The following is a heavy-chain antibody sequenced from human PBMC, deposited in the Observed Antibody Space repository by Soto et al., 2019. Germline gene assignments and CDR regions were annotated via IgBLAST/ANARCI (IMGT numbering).Heavy chain of an antibody. J-gene: IGHJ3*01. CDR1: GYTFTSYY. V-gene: IGHV1-46*01. D-gene: IGHD6-19*01. CDR2: INPSGGST. CDR3: ARDAVDRSGWYGWDGFEC. Sequence: GASVKVSCKASGYTFTSYYMHWVRQAPGQGLEWMGIINPSGGSTSYAQKFQGRVTMTRDTSTSTVYMELSSLRSEGTAVYDCARDAVDRSGWYGWDGFECGGEGTLVT.